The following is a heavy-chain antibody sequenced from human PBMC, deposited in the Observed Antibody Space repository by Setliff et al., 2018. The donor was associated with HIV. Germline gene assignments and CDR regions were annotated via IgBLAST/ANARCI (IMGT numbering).Heavy chain of an antibody. V-gene: IGHV4-39*01. CDR2: IYYSGTT. CDR1: GASIRTGSYY. CDR3: ASRPYSYDYSGRVFDC. Sequence: SETLSLTCTVSGASIRTGSYYWGWIRQPPGKGLEWIGTIYYSGTTYYNPSVKSRVTISVDTSKNQFSLNLTSVTATDTAVYYCASRPYSYDYSGRVFDCWGQGALVTVSS. D-gene: IGHD3-22*01. J-gene: IGHJ4*02.